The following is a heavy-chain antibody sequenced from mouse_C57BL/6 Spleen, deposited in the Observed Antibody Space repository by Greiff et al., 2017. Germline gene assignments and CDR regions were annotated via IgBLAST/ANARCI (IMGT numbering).Heavy chain of an antibody. J-gene: IGHJ4*01. CDR1: GYTFTGYW. V-gene: IGHV1-9*01. Sequence: QVQLQQSGAELMKPGASVKLSCKATGYTFTGYWIEWVKQRPGHGLEWIGEILPGSGSTNYNEKFKGKATFTADTSSNTAYMQLSSLTTEDSAIYYCARGPIYYGYDGDCYAMDYWGQGTSVTVSS. D-gene: IGHD2-2*01. CDR3: ARGPIYYGYDGDCYAMDY. CDR2: ILPGSGST.